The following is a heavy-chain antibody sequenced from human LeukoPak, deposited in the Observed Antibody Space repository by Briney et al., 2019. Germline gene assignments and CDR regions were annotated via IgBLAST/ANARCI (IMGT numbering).Heavy chain of an antibody. CDR2: MNANSGNT. J-gene: IGHJ4*02. CDR3: ARNYYNSGGYYSGADY. CDR1: GYTFTSYE. Sequence: ASVKASCKASGYTFTSYEIDWVRQATGQGLEWMGWMNANSGNTGYAQKFQGRVTMTRNTSISTAYMELSSLRSDDTAVYYCARNYYNSGGYYSGADYWGQGTLVTVSS. V-gene: IGHV1-8*01. D-gene: IGHD3-22*01.